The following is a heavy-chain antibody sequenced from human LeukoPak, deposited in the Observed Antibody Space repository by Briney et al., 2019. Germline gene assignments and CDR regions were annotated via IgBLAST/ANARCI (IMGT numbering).Heavy chain of an antibody. CDR3: AKDLRSSGWFDAFDI. CDR1: GFTFSSYG. J-gene: IGHJ3*02. V-gene: IGHV3-30*18. Sequence: PGGSLRLSCAASGFTFSSYGMHWVRQAPGKGLEWVAVISYDGSNKYYADSVKGRFTISRDNSKNTLYLQMNSLRAEDTAVYYCAKDLRSSGWFDAFDIWGQGTMVTVSS. D-gene: IGHD6-19*01. CDR2: ISYDGSNK.